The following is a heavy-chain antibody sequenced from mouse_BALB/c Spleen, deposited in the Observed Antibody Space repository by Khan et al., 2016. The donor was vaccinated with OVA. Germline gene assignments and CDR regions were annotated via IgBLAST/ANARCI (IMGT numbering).Heavy chain of an antibody. CDR3: VRRGYGNYWCAY. CDR2: IDPENGNT. D-gene: IGHD2-1*01. V-gene: IGHV14-1*02. Sequence: VQLKQSGAELVRPGALVKLSCKASGFNIKDYYMLWVKQRPEQGLEWIGWIDPENGNTIYDPKFQGKASITADTSSTTAYLQLSSLTSEDTAVYYCVRRGYGNYWCAYWGQGTLVTVSA. CDR1: GFNIKDYY. J-gene: IGHJ3*01.